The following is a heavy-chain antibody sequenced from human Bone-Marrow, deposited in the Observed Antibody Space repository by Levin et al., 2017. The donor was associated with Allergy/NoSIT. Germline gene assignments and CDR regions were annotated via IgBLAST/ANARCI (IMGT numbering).Heavy chain of an antibody. CDR1: GGSLSGSH. CDR2: LNRGGTT. J-gene: IGHJ5*02. D-gene: IGHD3-10*01. Sequence: SETLSLICGVSGGSLSGSHWNWIRQSPGRGPEWIGQLNRGGTTDYNPSLNGRVFISVDRSRNQFSLTLTSVTAADTAVYFCARGGTHYFIQGVLAWGRKPERFEYWFDPWGPGTLVTVSS. V-gene: IGHV4-34*01. CDR3: ARGGTHYFIQGVLAWGRKPERFEYWFDP.